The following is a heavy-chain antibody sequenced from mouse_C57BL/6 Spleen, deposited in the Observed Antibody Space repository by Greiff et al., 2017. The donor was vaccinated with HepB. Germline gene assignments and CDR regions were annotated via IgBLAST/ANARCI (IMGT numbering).Heavy chain of an antibody. CDR1: GYTFTSYW. D-gene: IGHD1-1*01. Sequence: QVQLQQPGAELVKPGASVKVSCKASGYTFTSYWMHWVKQRPGQGLEWIGRIHPSDSDTNYNQKFKGKATLTVDKSSSTAYMQLSSLTSEDSAVYYCAMAYGSSYWYFAFWGTGTTVTVSS. J-gene: IGHJ1*03. CDR3: AMAYGSSYWYFAF. V-gene: IGHV1-74*01. CDR2: IHPSDSDT.